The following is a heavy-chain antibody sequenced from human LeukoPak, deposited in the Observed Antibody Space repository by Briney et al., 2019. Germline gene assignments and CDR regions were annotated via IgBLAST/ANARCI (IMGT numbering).Heavy chain of an antibody. D-gene: IGHD5/OR15-5a*01. CDR3: ARTSTNWEYYFDY. J-gene: IGHJ4*02. Sequence: PGRSLRLSCAASGFTFSSYAMHWVRQAPGKGLEWVAVISYDGSNKYYADSVKGRFTISRDNSKNTLYLQMNSLRAEDTAVYYCARTSTNWEYYFDYWGQGTLVTVSS. CDR1: GFTFSSYA. CDR2: ISYDGSNK. V-gene: IGHV3-30*14.